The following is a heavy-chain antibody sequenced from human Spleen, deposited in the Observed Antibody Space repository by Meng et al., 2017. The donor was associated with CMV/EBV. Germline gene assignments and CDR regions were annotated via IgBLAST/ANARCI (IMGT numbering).Heavy chain of an antibody. Sequence: GGSLRLSCAASGFTFSDYYMNWIRQAPGKGLEWVSYISSSSSYMYYADSVKGRFTISRDNAKNSLYLQVNNLRAEDTAVYYCARGSFSSSSIDYWGQGTLVTVSS. J-gene: IGHJ4*02. CDR1: GFTFSDYY. CDR2: ISSSSSYM. CDR3: ARGSFSSSSIDY. D-gene: IGHD6-6*01. V-gene: IGHV3-11*06.